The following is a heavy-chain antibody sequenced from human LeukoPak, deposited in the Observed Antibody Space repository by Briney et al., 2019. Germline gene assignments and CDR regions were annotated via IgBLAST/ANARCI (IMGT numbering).Heavy chain of an antibody. V-gene: IGHV1-69*02. CDR2: IIPILGIA. CDR3: ARLNQLLYRVRYFDY. Sequence: SVKVSCKASGGTFSSYTISWVRQAPGQGLEWMGRIIPILGIANYAQKFQGRVTITADKSTSTAYMELSSLRSEDTAVYYCARLNQLLYRVRYFDYWGQGTLVTVSS. D-gene: IGHD2-2*02. CDR1: GGTFSSYT. J-gene: IGHJ4*02.